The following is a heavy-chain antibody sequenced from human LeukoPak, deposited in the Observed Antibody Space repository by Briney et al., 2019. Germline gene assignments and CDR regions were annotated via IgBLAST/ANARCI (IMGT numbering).Heavy chain of an antibody. V-gene: IGHV4-31*03. J-gene: IGHJ6*02. Sequence: PSQTLSLTCTVSGGSISSGGYYWSWIRQHPGKGLEWIGYAYYSGSTYYNPSLKSRVTISVDTSKNQFSLKLSSVTAADTAVYYCARDKGTIFGVVKNYGMDVWGQGTTVTVSS. CDR2: AYYSGST. D-gene: IGHD3-3*01. CDR1: GGSISSGGYY. CDR3: ARDKGTIFGVVKNYGMDV.